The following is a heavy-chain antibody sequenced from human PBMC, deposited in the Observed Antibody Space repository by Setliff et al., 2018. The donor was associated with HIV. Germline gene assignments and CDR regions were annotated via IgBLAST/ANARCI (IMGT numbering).Heavy chain of an antibody. V-gene: IGHV4-59*01. J-gene: IGHJ3*02. CDR2: MYYSGST. Sequence: SETLSLTCTVSGGSISTYYWSWIRQPPGKGLEWIGYMYYSGSTNYKPSLKSRVTISVDTSKNQFSLKLNSVTAADTAVYYCARGQATQRYSSSPGAFDIWGQGTLVTVS. CDR3: ARGQATQRYSSSPGAFDI. D-gene: IGHD6-6*01. CDR1: GGSISTYY.